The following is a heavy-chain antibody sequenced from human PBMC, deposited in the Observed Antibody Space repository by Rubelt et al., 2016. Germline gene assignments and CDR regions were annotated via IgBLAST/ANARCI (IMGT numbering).Heavy chain of an antibody. J-gene: IGHJ6*02. V-gene: IGHV4-34*11. Sequence: QVQLQQWGAGLLKPSETLSLTCAVYGGSFSGYYWSWIRQPPGKGLEWIGYIYYSGSTNYNPSLKSRVTISVETSKNQFSLKLSSVTAADTAVYYCARDRRYFDWLLYAYGMDVWGQGTTVTVSS. CDR2: IYYSGST. D-gene: IGHD3-9*01. CDR3: ARDRRYFDWLLYAYGMDV. CDR1: GGSFSGYY.